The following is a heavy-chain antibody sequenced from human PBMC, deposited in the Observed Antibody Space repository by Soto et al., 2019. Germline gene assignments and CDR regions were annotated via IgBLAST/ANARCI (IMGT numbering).Heavy chain of an antibody. CDR3: GRADSITRIVVALRSFNI. V-gene: IGHV4-34*01. CDR2: INHSGST. Sequence: SETLSLTCAVYGGSFSGYYGSWIRQPPGKGLEWIGEINHSGSTNYNPSLKSRVTMSVDTSKNQFSLKLSSVTAADTAVYSCGRADSITRIVVALRSFNIWGQGTMDTVS. CDR1: GGSFSGYY. J-gene: IGHJ3*02. D-gene: IGHD3-22*01.